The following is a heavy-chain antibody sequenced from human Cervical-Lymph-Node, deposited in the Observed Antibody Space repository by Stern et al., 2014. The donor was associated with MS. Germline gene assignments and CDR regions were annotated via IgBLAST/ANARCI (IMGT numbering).Heavy chain of an antibody. CDR2: INSDGTTT. D-gene: IGHD6-19*01. CDR3: ASLAVATTTTANDY. Sequence: EVQLVQSGGGLVQPGGSLRLSCAASGFTFSSYWMPWVRQGPGKGLFWVSRINSDGTTTNYADSVKGRFTISRDNAKNTLYLQMNRLRAEDTAVYYCASLAVATTTTANDYWGQGTLVTVSS. CDR1: GFTFSSYW. J-gene: IGHJ4*02. V-gene: IGHV3-74*02.